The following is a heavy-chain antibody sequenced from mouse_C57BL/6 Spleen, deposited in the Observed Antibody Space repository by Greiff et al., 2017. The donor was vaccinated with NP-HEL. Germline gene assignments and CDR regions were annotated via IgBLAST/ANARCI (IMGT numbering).Heavy chain of an antibody. CDR3: ARHQGHYGSSYTFAY. CDR2: ISSGGSYT. CDR1: GFTFSSYG. V-gene: IGHV5-6*01. J-gene: IGHJ3*01. D-gene: IGHD1-1*01. Sequence: EVKLQESGGDLVKPGGSLKLSCAASGFTFSSYGMSWVRQTPDKRLEWVATISSGGSYTYYPDSVKGRFTISRDNAKNTLYLQMSSLKSEDTAMYYCARHQGHYGSSYTFAYWGQGTLVTVSA.